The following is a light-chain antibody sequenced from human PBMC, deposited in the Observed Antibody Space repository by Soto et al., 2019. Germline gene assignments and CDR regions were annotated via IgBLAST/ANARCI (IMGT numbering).Light chain of an antibody. CDR2: EVS. J-gene: IGLJ1*01. Sequence: QSALTQPPSASGSPGQSVTISCTGTSSDVGGYNYVSWYQQHPGKAPKLMIYEVSKRPSGVPDRFSGSKSGNTASLTVSGLQAEDEADYYCRSYAASNIYVFVTGTKLTAL. CDR3: RSYAASNIYV. V-gene: IGLV2-8*01. CDR1: SSDVGGYNY.